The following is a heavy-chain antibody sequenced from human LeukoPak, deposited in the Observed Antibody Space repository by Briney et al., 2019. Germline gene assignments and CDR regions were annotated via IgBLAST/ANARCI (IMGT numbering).Heavy chain of an antibody. CDR1: GGSISSGDYY. CDR2: IYTRGST. Sequence: SETLSLTCTVSGGSISSGDYYWSWIRQPAGKGLEWIGRIYTRGSTNYNPSLKSRITISVDTSKNQFSLKLSSVTAADTAVYYCARDKLGLGSDYWGQGTLVTVSS. J-gene: IGHJ4*02. CDR3: ARDKLGLGSDY. V-gene: IGHV4-61*02. D-gene: IGHD7-27*01.